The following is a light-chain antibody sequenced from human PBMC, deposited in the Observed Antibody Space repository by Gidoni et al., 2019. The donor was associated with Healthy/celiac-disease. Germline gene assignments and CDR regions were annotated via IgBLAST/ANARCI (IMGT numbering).Light chain of an antibody. J-gene: IGKJ2*01. CDR1: QSISSY. Sequence: DIQMTQSPSSLSASVGDRVTITCRASQSISSYLNWYQQKPGKAPKLLIYAASSLQSGVPSRFSGSGSGTDFTLTISSLQPEDFATYYCQQSYSTPPLPTFGQGTKLEIK. V-gene: IGKV1-39*01. CDR2: AAS. CDR3: QQSYSTPPLPT.